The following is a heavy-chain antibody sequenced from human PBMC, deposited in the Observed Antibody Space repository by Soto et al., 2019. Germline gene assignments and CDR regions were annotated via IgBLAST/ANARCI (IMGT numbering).Heavy chain of an antibody. Sequence: PGGSLRLSCAAAGLTVSDNSMSWVRQAPGKGLQWVSIIYAKKLGANTYYEDSVRGRFTISRDNSKKLLYLQMNSLRAEDTAVYYCAKGRCGEPSFYFYALDVWGQGTPVTVSS. J-gene: IGHJ6*02. CDR1: GLTVSDNS. D-gene: IGHD2-15*01. CDR2: IYAKKLGANT. CDR3: AKGRCGEPSFYFYALDV. V-gene: IGHV3-53*01.